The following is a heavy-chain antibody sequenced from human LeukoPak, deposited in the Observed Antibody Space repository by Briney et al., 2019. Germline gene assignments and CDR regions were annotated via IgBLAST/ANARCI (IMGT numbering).Heavy chain of an antibody. CDR2: INHSGSP. CDR1: GVSIRGYY. D-gene: IGHD3-10*01. Sequence: ASETLSLSCAVYGVSIRGYYWICIRQPQGKGLEGIVEINHSGSPNYNPPLESRVTISVDTPKNHFSLKLSSVTAADTAVYYCARGGRVNYYYYMDVWGKGTTVTVSS. J-gene: IGHJ6*03. V-gene: IGHV4-34*01. CDR3: ARGGRVNYYYYMDV.